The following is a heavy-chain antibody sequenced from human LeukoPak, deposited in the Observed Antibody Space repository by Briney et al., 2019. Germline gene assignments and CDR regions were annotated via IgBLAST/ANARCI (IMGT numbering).Heavy chain of an antibody. CDR3: ARPITAYGPFDH. CDR1: GFTFSSYV. J-gene: IGHJ4*02. Sequence: PAGSLPLSCAASGFTFSSYVMSWVRQAPGKGLEWVASISGSGAGTYHADPVKGRFTISRDNSKNTLFLQMNSLRVEDTAVYYCARPITAYGPFDHWGQGKLFTVSS. CDR2: ISGSGAGT. D-gene: IGHD6-13*01. V-gene: IGHV3-23*01.